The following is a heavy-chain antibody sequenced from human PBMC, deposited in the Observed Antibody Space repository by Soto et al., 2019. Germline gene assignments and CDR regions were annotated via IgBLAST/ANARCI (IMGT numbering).Heavy chain of an antibody. J-gene: IGHJ5*02. CDR1: GFTFSSYW. V-gene: IGHV3-7*01. D-gene: IGHD3-22*01. Sequence: GGSLRLSCAASGFTFSSYWMSWVRQAPGKGLEWVANIKQDGSEKYYVDSVKGRFTISRENAKNSLYLQMNSLRAEDTAVYYCARDRSGYYFWFDPWGQGTLVTVSS. CDR3: ARDRSGYYFWFDP. CDR2: IKQDGSEK.